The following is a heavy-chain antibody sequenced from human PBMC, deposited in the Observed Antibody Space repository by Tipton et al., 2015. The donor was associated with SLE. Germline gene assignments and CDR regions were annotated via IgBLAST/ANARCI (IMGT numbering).Heavy chain of an antibody. V-gene: IGHV4-30-2*06. D-gene: IGHD1-26*01. CDR3: ATSLIVQGIFFDF. Sequence: LRLSCAVSGGSISSGSYAWNWIRQSPGKGLEWTGYIYPSGSSHYSPSFKSRLTISVDSSRNEISLMLSSVTAADTAVYYCATSLIVQGIFFDFWGQGTLVTVSS. J-gene: IGHJ4*02. CDR2: IYPSGSS. CDR1: GGSISSGSYA.